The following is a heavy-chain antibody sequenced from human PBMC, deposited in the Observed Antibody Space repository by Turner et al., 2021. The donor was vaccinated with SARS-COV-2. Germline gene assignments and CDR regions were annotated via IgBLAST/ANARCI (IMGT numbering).Heavy chain of an antibody. CDR3: ARHESFVSSWFHI. D-gene: IGHD3-16*02. CDR1: GGSISLSSFY. Sequence: QLQLQESGPGLLKPSETLSLSCTLSGGSISLSSFYWGWVRQPPGKGLEWIGSIYYVGNTYYNLSLKSRVTISVDTSKNQFSLRLRSATAADTAVYYCARHESFVSSWFHIWGQGILVTVSS. V-gene: IGHV4-39*01. CDR2: IYYVGNT. J-gene: IGHJ5*02.